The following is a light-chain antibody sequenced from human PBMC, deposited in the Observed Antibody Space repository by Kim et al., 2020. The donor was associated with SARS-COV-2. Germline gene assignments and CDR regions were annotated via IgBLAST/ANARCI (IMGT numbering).Light chain of an antibody. CDR1: SRDVGSYDR. J-gene: IGLJ1*01. V-gene: IGLV2-18*02. Sequence: GQSFTLSCPGTSRDVGSYDRVSWYQQSPGTAPKLMVYEVSYRPSGVADRFSGSKSGNTASLTISGLQAEDEADYYCSSYTSSSLYVFGTGTKVTVL. CDR3: SSYTSSSLYV. CDR2: EVS.